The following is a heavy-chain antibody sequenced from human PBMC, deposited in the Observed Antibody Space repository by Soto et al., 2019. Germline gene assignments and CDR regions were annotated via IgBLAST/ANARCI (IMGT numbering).Heavy chain of an antibody. D-gene: IGHD6-13*01. J-gene: IGHJ6*02. Sequence: GGSLRLSCAASGFTVSSNYMSWVRQAPGKGLEWVSVIYSGGSTYYADSVKGRFTISRDNSKNTLYLQMNSLRAEDTAVYYCARAMSEQLGFYYYYYGMDVWGQGTTVTVSS. CDR1: GFTVSSNY. CDR3: ARAMSEQLGFYYYYYGMDV. CDR2: IYSGGST. V-gene: IGHV3-53*01.